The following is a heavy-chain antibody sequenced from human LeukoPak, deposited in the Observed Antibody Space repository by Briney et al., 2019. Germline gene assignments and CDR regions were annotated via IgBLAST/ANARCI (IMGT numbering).Heavy chain of an antibody. CDR1: GYTFTSYD. Sequence: GASVKVSCKASGYTFTSYDINWVRQATGQGLEWMGWMNPNSGNTGYAQKFQGRVTMTRNTSISTACMELSSLRSEDTAVYYCARGRAGGDYLYYYYGMDVWGQGTTVTVSS. D-gene: IGHD4-17*01. CDR2: MNPNSGNT. CDR3: ARGRAGGDYLYYYYGMDV. J-gene: IGHJ6*02. V-gene: IGHV1-8*01.